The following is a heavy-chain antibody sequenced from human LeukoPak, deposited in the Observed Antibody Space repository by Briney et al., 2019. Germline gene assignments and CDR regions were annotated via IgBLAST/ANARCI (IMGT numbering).Heavy chain of an antibody. J-gene: IGHJ3*02. Sequence: SETLSLTCAVYGGSFSGYYWSWIRQPPGKGLEWIGEISHSGSTNYNPSLKSRVTISVDTSKNQFSLKLSSVTAADTAVYYCARIKGYYYDSSGYYPDAFDIWGQGTMVTVSS. CDR2: ISHSGST. D-gene: IGHD3-22*01. CDR3: ARIKGYYYDSSGYYPDAFDI. V-gene: IGHV4-34*01. CDR1: GGSFSGYY.